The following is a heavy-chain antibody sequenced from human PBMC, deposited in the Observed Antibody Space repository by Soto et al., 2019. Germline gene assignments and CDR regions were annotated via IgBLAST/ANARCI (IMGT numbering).Heavy chain of an antibody. CDR3: AKAAHTYFFDH. J-gene: IGHJ4*01. Sequence: VGSLRLSCAASGFTFSTYAMNWVRQAPGRELEWVSSISGSGSNTYYADSVKGRFTISRDNSKNTLSLQMSSLRAEDTAVYYCAKAAHTYFFDHWGHGALVTVSS. D-gene: IGHD2-21*01. V-gene: IGHV3-23*01. CDR2: ISGSGSNT. CDR1: GFTFSTYA.